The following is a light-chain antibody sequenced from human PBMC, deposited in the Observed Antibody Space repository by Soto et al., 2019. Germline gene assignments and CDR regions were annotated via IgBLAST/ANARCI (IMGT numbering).Light chain of an antibody. Sequence: EIVMTQSPATLSVSPGERATLSCRASQSVTSNLAWYQQKPGQAPRLLIYGASTRATGIPARFSGSGSGTEFTLTISRLEPEDFAVYYGQQYGSSPSITVGQGTRLEIK. J-gene: IGKJ5*01. V-gene: IGKV3-15*01. CDR2: GAS. CDR1: QSVTSN. CDR3: QQYGSSPSIT.